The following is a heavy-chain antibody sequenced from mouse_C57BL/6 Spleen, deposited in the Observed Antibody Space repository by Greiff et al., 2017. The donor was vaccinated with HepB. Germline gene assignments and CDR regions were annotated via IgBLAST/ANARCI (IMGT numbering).Heavy chain of an antibody. J-gene: IGHJ4*01. CDR2: INPHYGTT. Sequence: EVQLPQSGPELVKPGASVKISCKASGYSFTDYNMNWVKQSNGKSLEWIGVINPHYGTTSYNQKFKGKATLTVDQSSSTAYMQLNSLTSEDSAVYYCARGGNYEFDYAMDYWGQGTSVTVSS. CDR1: GYSFTDYN. V-gene: IGHV1-39*01. D-gene: IGHD2-1*01. CDR3: ARGGNYEFDYAMDY.